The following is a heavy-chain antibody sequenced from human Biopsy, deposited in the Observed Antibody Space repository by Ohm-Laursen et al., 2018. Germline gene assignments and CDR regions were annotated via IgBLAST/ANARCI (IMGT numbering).Heavy chain of an antibody. Sequence: PSETLSLTRNVSGGDINNYYWSWIRQPAGKGLEWIGRIYPGGSTNYSPSLKSRVTMSVDTSKKQLSLRLRSVTAADTAMYYCASVVLGPTNDAFDLWGQGTMVVVSS. CDR1: GGDINNYY. CDR2: IYPGGST. J-gene: IGHJ3*01. V-gene: IGHV4-4*07. CDR3: ASVVLGPTNDAFDL. D-gene: IGHD3-22*01.